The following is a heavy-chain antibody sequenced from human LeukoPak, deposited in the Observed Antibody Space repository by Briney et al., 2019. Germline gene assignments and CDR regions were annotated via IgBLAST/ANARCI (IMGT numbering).Heavy chain of an antibody. CDR3: SRTLLTGTLRSFDY. J-gene: IGHJ4*02. Sequence: PSETLSLTCTVSGYSISTAYNWCWIRQPPGKGLEWIGTIYHTGTTYYNPSLKSRITTSVDTSKNPFSLKLNSGTAADTAMYYCSRTLLTGTLRSFDYWGQGSLVTASS. CDR1: GYSISTAYN. D-gene: IGHD3-9*01. V-gene: IGHV4-38-2*02. CDR2: IYHTGTT.